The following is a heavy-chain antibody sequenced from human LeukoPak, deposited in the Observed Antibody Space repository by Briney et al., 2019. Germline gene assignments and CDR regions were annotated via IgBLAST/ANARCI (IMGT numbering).Heavy chain of an antibody. V-gene: IGHV3-7*01. J-gene: IGHJ4*02. D-gene: IGHD1-26*01. CDR2: IKQDGSEK. Sequence: GGSLGLSCAASGFTFSSYGMSWVRQAPGKGLEWVANIKQDGSEKYYVDSVKGRFTISRDNAKNSLYLQMNSLRAEDTAVYYCARDKIVGATYFDYWGQGTLVTVSS. CDR3: ARDKIVGATYFDY. CDR1: GFTFSSYG.